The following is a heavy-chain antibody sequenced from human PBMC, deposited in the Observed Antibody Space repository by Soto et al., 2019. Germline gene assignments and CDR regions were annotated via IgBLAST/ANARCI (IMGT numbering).Heavy chain of an antibody. D-gene: IGHD3-22*01. CDR3: AHSNYYYESSGYRFDY. V-gene: IGHV2-5*02. CDR1: GFSLSTSGVG. CDR2: IYWDDDK. J-gene: IGHJ4*02. Sequence: QITLKESGPTLVKPTQTLTLTCTFSGFSLSTSGVGVGWIRQPPGKALEWRALIYWDDDKRYSPSLKSRLTTTKDTSKNQGVLTMTNMDPVDTATYYGAHSNYYYESSGYRFDYWGQGTLVTVSS.